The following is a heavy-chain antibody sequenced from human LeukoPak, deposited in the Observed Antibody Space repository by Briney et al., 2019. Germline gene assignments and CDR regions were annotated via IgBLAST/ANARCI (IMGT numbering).Heavy chain of an antibody. CDR1: GGSISSSSYY. V-gene: IGHV4-39*01. CDR3: ASAGGYCSGGSCYTNWFDP. CDR2: IYYSGST. Sequence: PSETLSLTCTVSGGSISSSSYYWGWIRQPPGRGLEWIGSIYYSGSTYYNPSLKSRVTISVDTSKNQFSLKLSSVTAADTAVYYCASAGGYCSGGSCYTNWFDPWGQGTLVTVSS. J-gene: IGHJ5*02. D-gene: IGHD2-15*01.